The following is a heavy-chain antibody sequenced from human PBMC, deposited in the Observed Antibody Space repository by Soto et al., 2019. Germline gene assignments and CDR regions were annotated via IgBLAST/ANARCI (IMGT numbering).Heavy chain of an antibody. CDR3: ARDLITYDSSAPPLF. D-gene: IGHD3-22*01. Sequence: GGSLRLSCAASGFTFSSYGMHWVRQAPGKGLEWVAVIWYDGSNKYYADSVKGRFTISRDNSKNTLYLQMNSLRAEDTAVYYCARDLITYDSSAPPLFWGQGTLVTVSS. CDR2: IWYDGSNK. J-gene: IGHJ4*02. CDR1: GFTFSSYG. V-gene: IGHV3-33*01.